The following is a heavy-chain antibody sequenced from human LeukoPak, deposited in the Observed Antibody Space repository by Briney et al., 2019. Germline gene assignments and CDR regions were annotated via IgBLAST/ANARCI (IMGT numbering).Heavy chain of an antibody. CDR2: IKQDGSEE. CDR1: GFSFSTYW. CDR3: ARDWSPGSD. J-gene: IGHJ4*02. D-gene: IGHD3-10*01. Sequence: GGSLRLSCAVSGFSFSTYWMGWVRQAPGKGLEWVANIKQDGSEEYYVDSVKGRFTISRDNAKNSLYSQMSSLRAEDAAVYYCARDWSPGSDWGQGTLVTVSS. V-gene: IGHV3-7*03.